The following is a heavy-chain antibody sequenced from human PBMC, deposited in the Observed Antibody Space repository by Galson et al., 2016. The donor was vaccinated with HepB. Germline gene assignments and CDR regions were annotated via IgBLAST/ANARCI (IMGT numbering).Heavy chain of an antibody. CDR3: ARIGGYCSTLSCSYFDF. J-gene: IGHJ4*02. D-gene: IGHD2-2*01. CDR2: INPSGGTT. V-gene: IGHV1-46*01. Sequence: SVKVSCKASGYMFTNYYLHWVRQAPGQGLEWIGEINPSGGTTSFAQNFQGRVTMTRDTSTNTIYMELSSLRSEDTAVYYCARIGGYCSTLSCSYFDFWGQGTPVTVSS. CDR1: GYMFTNYY.